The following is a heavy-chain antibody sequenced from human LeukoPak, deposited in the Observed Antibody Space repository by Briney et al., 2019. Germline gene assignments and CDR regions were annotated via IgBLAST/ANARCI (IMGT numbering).Heavy chain of an antibody. CDR1: GFTFSSYS. CDR2: ISSTSTT. Sequence: GGSLRLSCAASGFTFSSYSMNWVRQAPGKGLEWVSHISSTSTTYYADSVKGRFTTSRDNAKNLLYLQMNSLRDEDTAIYYCAAAGDYWGQGTLVTVSS. J-gene: IGHJ4*02. V-gene: IGHV3-48*02. CDR3: AAAGDY. D-gene: IGHD3-10*01.